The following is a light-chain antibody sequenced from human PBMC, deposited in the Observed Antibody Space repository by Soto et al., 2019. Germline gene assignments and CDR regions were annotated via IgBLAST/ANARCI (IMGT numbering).Light chain of an antibody. CDR2: GNS. J-gene: IGLJ3*02. V-gene: IGLV1-40*01. CDR1: SSNIGAGYD. Sequence: QPVLTQPPSVSGAPGQRVTISCTGSSSNIGAGYDVHWYQQLPGTAPKLLIYGNSNRPSGVPDRFSGSKSGTSASLAITGLQAEDEADYYCQSYDSSLNWVFGVGTKLTVL. CDR3: QSYDSSLNWV.